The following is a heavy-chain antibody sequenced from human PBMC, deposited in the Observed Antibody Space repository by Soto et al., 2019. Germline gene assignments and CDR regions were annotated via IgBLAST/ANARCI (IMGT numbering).Heavy chain of an antibody. CDR3: ESVRSCSGGSCYPRFDP. D-gene: IGHD2-15*01. CDR1: GGSISSGGYY. CDR2: IYYSVST. Sequence: QVQLQESGPGLVKPSQTLSLTCTVYGGSISSGGYYWSCIRQHTGKGLEWIGYIYYSVSTYYNPSLTSRVTISVDTSKKQCSLRLSTVTAADTAVLYCESVRSCSGGSCYPRFDPWGQGTLVTVSS. J-gene: IGHJ5*02. V-gene: IGHV4-31*03.